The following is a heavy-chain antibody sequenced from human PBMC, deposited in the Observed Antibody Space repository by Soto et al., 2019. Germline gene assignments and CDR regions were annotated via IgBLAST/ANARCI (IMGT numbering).Heavy chain of an antibody. V-gene: IGHV3-23*01. CDR2: ISGSGGST. CDR1: GFTFSSYA. J-gene: IGHJ6*02. CDR3: AKVPKYYYGSGTQQDYYGMDV. Sequence: GGSLRLSCAASGFTFSSYAMSWVRQAPGKGLEWVSAISGSGGSTYYADSVKGRFTISRDNSKNTLYLQMNSLRAEDTAVYYCAKVPKYYYGSGTQQDYYGMDVWGQGTTVTVSS. D-gene: IGHD3-10*01.